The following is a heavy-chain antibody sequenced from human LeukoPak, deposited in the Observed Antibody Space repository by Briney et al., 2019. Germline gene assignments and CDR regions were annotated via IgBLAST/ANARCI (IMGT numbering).Heavy chain of an antibody. V-gene: IGHV1-46*01. CDR3: ARDLISGDWTWDI. CDR1: GYTFTSYS. D-gene: IGHD2-21*02. CDR2: INPSDDST. Sequence: ASVKVSCKASGYTFTSYSINWVRQAPGQGLEWMGIINPSDDSTTYAHAQRFQGRVTVARDTSTSTVYVELSSLRSEDTAVYYCARDLISGDWTWDIWGQGTMVTVSS. J-gene: IGHJ3*02.